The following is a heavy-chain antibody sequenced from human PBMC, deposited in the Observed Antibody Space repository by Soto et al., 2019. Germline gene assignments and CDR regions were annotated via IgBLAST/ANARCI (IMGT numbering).Heavy chain of an antibody. CDR3: AKPANYYDFRSGYRPDYYYYGMDV. J-gene: IGHJ6*02. CDR2: ISWVGGST. V-gene: IGHV3-43D*04. D-gene: IGHD3-3*01. Sequence: HPGGSLRLSCAASGFTFDDYAMHWVRQAPGKGLEWVSLISWVGGSTYYADSVKGRFTISRDNSKNSLYLQMNSLRAEDTALYYCAKPANYYDFRSGYRPDYYYYGMDVWGQGTTVTVSS. CDR1: GFTFDDYA.